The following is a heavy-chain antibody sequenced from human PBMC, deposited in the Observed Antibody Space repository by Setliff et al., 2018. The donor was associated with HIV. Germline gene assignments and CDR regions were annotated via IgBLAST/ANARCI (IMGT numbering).Heavy chain of an antibody. J-gene: IGHJ4*02. CDR3: ARLKRDGTYFFDF. CDR2: IYYTGTT. CDR1: GGSISSSNFY. Sequence: SETLSLTCTVYGGSISSSNFYWVWIRQSPGKGLEWIGSIYYTGTTNYNPSLKSRVTISVETSKVQFSLKLNSVTVVDTAFYFCARLKRDGTYFFDFWGQGTLVTVPS. V-gene: IGHV4-39*01. D-gene: IGHD2-21*01.